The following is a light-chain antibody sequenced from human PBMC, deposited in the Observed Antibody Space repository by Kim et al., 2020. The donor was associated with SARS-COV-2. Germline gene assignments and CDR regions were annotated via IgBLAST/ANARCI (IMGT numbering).Light chain of an antibody. Sequence: SSELTQDPAVSVDLGQTVRITCQGDSLRSYYATWYQQKPGQAPILVIYGKNNRPSGIPDRFSGSSSGNTASLTITGTQAGAEDDYYCNSRDSNDNGVFGG. J-gene: IGLJ2*01. CDR3: NSRDSNDNGV. CDR1: SLRSYY. CDR2: GKN. V-gene: IGLV3-19*01.